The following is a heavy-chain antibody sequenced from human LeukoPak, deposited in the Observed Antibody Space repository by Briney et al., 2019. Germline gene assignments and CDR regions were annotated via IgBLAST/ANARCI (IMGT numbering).Heavy chain of an antibody. Sequence: GASVKVSRKASGHTFTSYDINWVRQATGQGLEWMGWMNPDSGNTGYAQKFQGRVTMTRNPSISTAYMELSSLTSEDTAVHYCARRIAAAGVGIVYWGQGTLVTVSS. D-gene: IGHD6-13*01. CDR1: GHTFTSYD. V-gene: IGHV1-8*01. CDR3: ARRIAAAGVGIVY. CDR2: MNPDSGNT. J-gene: IGHJ4*02.